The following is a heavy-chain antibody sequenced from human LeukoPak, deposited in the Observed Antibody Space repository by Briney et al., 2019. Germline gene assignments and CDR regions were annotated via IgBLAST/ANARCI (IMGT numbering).Heavy chain of an antibody. CDR2: IHYSGST. J-gene: IGHJ4*02. CDR1: GGSTNNYY. CDR3: AATTRVAATGTVLGY. Sequence: KTSETLSLTCTVSGGSTNNYYWSWIRQPPGKGLEWIGYIHYSGSTNYNPSLKSRVTISVDTSKNQFSLKVTSVSAADTAVYYCAATTRVAATGTVLGYWGQGTLVTVSS. V-gene: IGHV4-59*08. D-gene: IGHD6-13*01.